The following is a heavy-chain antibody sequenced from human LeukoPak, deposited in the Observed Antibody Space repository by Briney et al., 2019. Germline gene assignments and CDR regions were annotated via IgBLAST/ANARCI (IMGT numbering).Heavy chain of an antibody. J-gene: IGHJ5*02. CDR3: AKSVAGINWFDP. CDR1: GFTFSSFW. CDR2: MKQDGSQK. Sequence: GGSLRLSCAASGFTFSSFWMSWVRQAPGKGLEWVANMKQDGSQKYYVDSVKGRFTISRDNAKNSLYLQMNSLRADDTAVYYCAKSVAGINWFDPWGQGTLVTVSS. V-gene: IGHV3-7*01. D-gene: IGHD6-19*01.